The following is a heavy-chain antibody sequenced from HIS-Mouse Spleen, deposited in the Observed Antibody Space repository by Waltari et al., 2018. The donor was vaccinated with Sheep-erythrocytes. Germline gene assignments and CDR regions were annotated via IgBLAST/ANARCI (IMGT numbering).Heavy chain of an antibody. J-gene: IGHJ4*02. CDR1: GFTFSSYG. CDR3: AKDRGYSSSPYFDY. D-gene: IGHD6-6*01. V-gene: IGHV3-33*06. Sequence: QVQLVESGGGVVQPGRSLRLSCAASGFTFSSYGMHGVRQAPGKGLEWVAVIWYDGSNTYYADSVKGRFTISRDNSKNTLYLQMNSLRAEDTAVYYCAKDRGYSSSPYFDYWGQGTLVTVSS. CDR2: IWYDGSNT.